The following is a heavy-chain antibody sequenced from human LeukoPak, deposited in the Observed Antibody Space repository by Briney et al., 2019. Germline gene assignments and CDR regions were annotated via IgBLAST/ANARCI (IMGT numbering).Heavy chain of an antibody. Sequence: ASVKVSCKASGYTFTGYYIHWVRQAPGQGLEWIGWINPNSGGTYYAQKFQGRVTMTRDMSISTAYMELSSLRSDDTAVYYCARVLLSGTYSNYYMDVWGKGTTVTIS. CDR2: INPNSGGT. CDR1: GYTFTGYY. J-gene: IGHJ6*03. V-gene: IGHV1-2*02. CDR3: ARVLLSGTYSNYYMDV. D-gene: IGHD1-26*01.